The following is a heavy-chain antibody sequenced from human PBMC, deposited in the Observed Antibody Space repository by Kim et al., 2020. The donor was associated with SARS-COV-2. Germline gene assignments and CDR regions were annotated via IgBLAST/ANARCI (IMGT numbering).Heavy chain of an antibody. Sequence: SETLSLTCTVSGGSISSGGYYWSWIRQHPGKGLGWIGYIYYSGSTYYNPSLKSRVTISVDTSKNQFSLKLSSVTAADTAVYYCARVEGYCSGGSCSLFDYWGQGTLVTVSS. D-gene: IGHD2-15*01. J-gene: IGHJ4*02. CDR2: IYYSGST. V-gene: IGHV4-31*03. CDR3: ARVEGYCSGGSCSLFDY. CDR1: GGSISSGGYY.